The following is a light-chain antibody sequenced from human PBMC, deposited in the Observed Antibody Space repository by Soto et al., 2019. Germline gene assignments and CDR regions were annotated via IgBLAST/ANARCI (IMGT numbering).Light chain of an antibody. CDR2: DAS. J-gene: IGKJ1*01. CDR3: QQRNNCPWT. V-gene: IGKV3-11*01. Sequence: EIVLTQSPGTLSLSPGERATISCRASQSVNRYLAWYQQKPGQAPRLLIYDASNRATGIPAGFSGSGSGTDVSLTISSREPDDFSVYYCQQRNNCPWTFGQGTKVEIK. CDR1: QSVNRY.